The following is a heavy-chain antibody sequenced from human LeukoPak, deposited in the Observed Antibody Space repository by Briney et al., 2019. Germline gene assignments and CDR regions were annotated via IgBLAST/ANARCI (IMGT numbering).Heavy chain of an antibody. J-gene: IGHJ5*02. D-gene: IGHD6-19*01. CDR3: AREFSSPAP. CDR2: IWYDGSNK. V-gene: IGHV3-33*01. Sequence: PGGSLRLSCAASGFTFSSYDMHWVRQAPGKGLEWVALIWYDGSNKYYADSVKGRFTISRDNSRNTLYLQMNSLRAEDTAMYYCAREFSSPAPWGQGTLVTVSS. CDR1: GFTFSSYD.